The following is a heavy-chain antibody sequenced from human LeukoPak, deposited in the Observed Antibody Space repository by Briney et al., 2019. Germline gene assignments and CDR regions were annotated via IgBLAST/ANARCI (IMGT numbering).Heavy chain of an antibody. J-gene: IGHJ3*02. CDR1: GGSISSSRYY. D-gene: IGHD3-22*01. V-gene: IGHV4-39*07. CDR2: IYYSGNT. Sequence: SETPSLTCTVSGGSISSSRYYWGWIRQPPGKGLEWIGSIYYSGNTYYNPSLKSRVTISVDTSKNQFSLNLSSVTAADTAVYYCAREGYYDSSASGAFDIWGQGTMVTVSS. CDR3: AREGYYDSSASGAFDI.